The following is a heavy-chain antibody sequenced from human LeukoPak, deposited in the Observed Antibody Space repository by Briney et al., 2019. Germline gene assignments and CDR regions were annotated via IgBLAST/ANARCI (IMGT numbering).Heavy chain of an antibody. V-gene: IGHV3-30*04. J-gene: IGHJ4*02. CDR2: ISYDGSNK. CDR3: ARDKAVAGIKDY. D-gene: IGHD6-19*01. Sequence: GGSLRLSCTVSGFTVSSNSMSWVRQAPGKGLEWVAVISYDGSNKYYADSVKGRFTISRDNSKNTLYLQMNSLRAEDTAVYYCARDKAVAGIKDYWGQGTLVTVSS. CDR1: GFTVSSNS.